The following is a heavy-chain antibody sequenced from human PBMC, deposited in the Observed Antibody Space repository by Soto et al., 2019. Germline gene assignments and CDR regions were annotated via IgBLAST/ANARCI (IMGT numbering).Heavy chain of an antibody. Sequence: EVQLVESGGGLVQPGGSLRLSCAASGFTVSSNYMSWVRQAPGKGLEWVSVIYSGGSTYYADSVKGRFTISRDNSKHTLHLQMNSVRAEDTAVYYCARDGYDYVWGTPDYCDYWGQGTLVTVSS. J-gene: IGHJ4*02. CDR3: ARDGYDYVWGTPDYCDY. CDR1: GFTVSSNY. D-gene: IGHD3-16*01. V-gene: IGHV3-66*01. CDR2: IYSGGST.